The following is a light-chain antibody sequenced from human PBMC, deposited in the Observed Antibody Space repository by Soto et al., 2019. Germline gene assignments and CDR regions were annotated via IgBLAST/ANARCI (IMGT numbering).Light chain of an antibody. V-gene: IGKV3-20*01. J-gene: IGKJ2*01. CDR3: QVYGNSPMYT. Sequence: EIVLTQSPGTLSLSPGERATLSCRASQSVSNNALAWYQQKPGQAPRLLIYGASNRATGIPGVFSGSGSGTDFTLTISRLEAEDFAVYYCQVYGNSPMYTFGQGTRLEIK. CDR2: GAS. CDR1: QSVSNNA.